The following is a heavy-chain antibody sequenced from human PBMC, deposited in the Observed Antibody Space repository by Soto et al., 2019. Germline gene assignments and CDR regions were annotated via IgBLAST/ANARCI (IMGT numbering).Heavy chain of an antibody. Sequence: ASVKVSCKASGYTFTSYDINWVRQATGQGLEWMGWMNPNSGNTGYAQKFQGRVTMTRNTSISTAYMELSSLRSEDTAVYYCARLGYCSGGSCYSYYYYYYMDVWGKGTTVTVSS. CDR1: GYTFTSYD. CDR2: MNPNSGNT. D-gene: IGHD2-15*01. V-gene: IGHV1-8*01. J-gene: IGHJ6*03. CDR3: ARLGYCSGGSCYSYYYYYYMDV.